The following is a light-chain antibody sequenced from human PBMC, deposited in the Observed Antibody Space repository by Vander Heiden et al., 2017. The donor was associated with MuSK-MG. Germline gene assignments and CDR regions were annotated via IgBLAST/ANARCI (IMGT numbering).Light chain of an antibody. Sequence: DIQLPQSPSSLSASVGDRSTTPCRASQRVNLFLIWYQQKPGKAPKLLIYTASTLQSGVPSRFSGSGSGTDFTLTISSLQPEDVATYYSQQSDYSPSLTFGQGTRLDIK. CDR1: QRVNLF. J-gene: IGKJ5*01. CDR2: TAS. CDR3: QQSDYSPSLT. V-gene: IGKV1-39*01.